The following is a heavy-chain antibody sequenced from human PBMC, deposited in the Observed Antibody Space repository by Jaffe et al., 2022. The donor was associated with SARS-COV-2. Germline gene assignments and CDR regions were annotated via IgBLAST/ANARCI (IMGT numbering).Heavy chain of an antibody. V-gene: IGHV3-48*02. CDR2: ISSSSTTI. CDR3: VRFDYSISD. Sequence: EVQLVESGGGLVQPGGSLRLSCAASGFTFSIYSMSWVRQAPGKGLELVSYISSSSTTIHFADSVKGRFTISRDNAKNSLYLQMDSLRDEDTAVYYCVRFDYSISDWGQGTLVTVSS. CDR1: GFTFSIYS. D-gene: IGHD6-6*01. J-gene: IGHJ4*02.